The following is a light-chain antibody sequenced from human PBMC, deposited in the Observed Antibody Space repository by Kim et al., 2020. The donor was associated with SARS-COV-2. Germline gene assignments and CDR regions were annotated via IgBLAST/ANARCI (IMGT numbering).Light chain of an antibody. Sequence: QSALTQPASVSGSPGQSITISCTGTSSDVGSYNLVSWYQQHPGKAPKLMIYEVSKRPSGVSNRFSGSKSGNTASLTISGLQAEDEADYYCCSYAGSSTPKWVFGGGTQLTV. V-gene: IGLV2-23*02. CDR2: EVS. CDR3: CSYAGSSTPKWV. J-gene: IGLJ3*02. CDR1: SSDVGSYNL.